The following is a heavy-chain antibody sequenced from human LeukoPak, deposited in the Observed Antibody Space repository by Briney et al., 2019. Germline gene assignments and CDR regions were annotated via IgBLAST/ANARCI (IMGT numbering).Heavy chain of an antibody. Sequence: SETLSLTCTVSGGSISNYYWNWIRQPPGKGLEWIGYIYYSGTTNYNPSLKSRVSMSVDTSKNQFSLKLSSVTAADTAVYYCARQFYTAIVLFWFDPWGLGTLVTVSS. CDR2: IYYSGTT. V-gene: IGHV4-59*01. J-gene: IGHJ5*02. CDR3: ARQFYTAIVLFWFDP. CDR1: GGSISNYY. D-gene: IGHD5-18*01.